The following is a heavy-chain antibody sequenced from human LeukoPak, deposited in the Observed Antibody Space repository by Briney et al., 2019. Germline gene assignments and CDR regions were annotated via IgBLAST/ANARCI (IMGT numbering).Heavy chain of an antibody. J-gene: IGHJ3*02. V-gene: IGHV4-39*01. CDR3: ARPLSGSSSWHGDAFDI. CDR1: GGSISSSTYY. D-gene: IGHD6-13*01. Sequence: SETLSLTCTVSGGSISSSTYYWGWIRQPPGKGMEWIGSIYYSGSTYYNASLKSRVTISADTSKNQFSLKLSSVTAADTAVYYCARPLSGSSSWHGDAFDIWGQGTMVTVSS. CDR2: IYYSGST.